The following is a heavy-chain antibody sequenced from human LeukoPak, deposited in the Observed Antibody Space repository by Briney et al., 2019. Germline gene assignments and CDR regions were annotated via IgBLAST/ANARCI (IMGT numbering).Heavy chain of an antibody. CDR1: GFTFSSYS. J-gene: IGHJ4*02. V-gene: IGHV3-21*01. Sequence: PGGSLRLSCAASGFTFSSYSMNWVRQAPGKGLEWVSSISSSSSYIYYADSVKGRFTISRGNAKNSLYLQMNSLRAEDTAAYYCAGDRHGEIDYWGQGTLVTVSS. CDR3: AGDRHGEIDY. CDR2: ISSSSSYI.